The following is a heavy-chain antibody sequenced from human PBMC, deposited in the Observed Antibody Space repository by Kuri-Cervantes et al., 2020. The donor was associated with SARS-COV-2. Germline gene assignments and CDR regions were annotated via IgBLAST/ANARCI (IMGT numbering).Heavy chain of an antibody. CDR1: GGTFSSYA. CDR2: LNPDTGNT. J-gene: IGHJ3*01. CDR3: ARDSGDWNPDGLDL. Sequence: ASVKVSCKASGGTFSSYAISWLRQAAGQGLEWMGWLNPDTGNTGNAKKFQGRVTMTTDTSINTAYMEVSSLSFEDTAIYYCARDSGDWNPDGLDLWGQGTLVTVSS. D-gene: IGHD1-1*01. V-gene: IGHV1-8*02.